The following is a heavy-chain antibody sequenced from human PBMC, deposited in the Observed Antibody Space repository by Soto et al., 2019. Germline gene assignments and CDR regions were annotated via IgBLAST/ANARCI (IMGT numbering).Heavy chain of an antibody. D-gene: IGHD1-7*01. CDR3: AREDWNYVYYYYGMDV. CDR1: GDSLSSNSAA. J-gene: IGHJ6*02. Sequence: SQTLSLTCPISGDSLSSNSAAWDRLRQCPSRGLEWLGMTDYSSKWYKDYPVSVNRRITINPDESQNHSFVQPNAVTPDDSAVYYCAREDWNYVYYYYGMDVWGQGTTVTVSS. CDR2: TDYSSKWYK. V-gene: IGHV6-1*01.